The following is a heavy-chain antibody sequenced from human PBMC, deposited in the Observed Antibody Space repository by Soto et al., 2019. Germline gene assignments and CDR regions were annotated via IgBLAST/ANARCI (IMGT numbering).Heavy chain of an antibody. CDR2: IYHSGST. D-gene: IGHD1-1*01. Sequence: PSETLSRTCAVSGGSISSSNWWSWVRQPPGKGLEWIGEIYHSGSTNYNPSLKSRVTISVDKSKNQFSLKLSSVTAADTAVYYCPTLGSRGLTGTEKLCDPCHQLTMVAVAS. CDR3: PTLGSRGLTGTEKLCDP. V-gene: IGHV4-4*02. J-gene: IGHJ5*02. CDR1: GGSISSSNW.